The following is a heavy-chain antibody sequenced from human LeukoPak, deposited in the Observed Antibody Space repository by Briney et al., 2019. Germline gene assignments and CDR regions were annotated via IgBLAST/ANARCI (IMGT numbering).Heavy chain of an antibody. D-gene: IGHD4/OR15-4a*01. J-gene: IGHJ4*02. CDR2: IKQDGSEK. V-gene: IGHV3-7*03. CDR3: ARALNRHIGAFEY. CDR1: GFTFSSYW. Sequence: PGGSLRLSCAASGFTFSSYWMSWVRQAPGRGLEWVANIKQDGSEKYYVDSVKGRFTISRDNAKNSLYLQMNSLRVEDTATYFCARALNRHIGAFEYWGQGALATVSS.